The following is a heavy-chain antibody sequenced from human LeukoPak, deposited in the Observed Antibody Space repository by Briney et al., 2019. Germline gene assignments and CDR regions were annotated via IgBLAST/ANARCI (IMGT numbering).Heavy chain of an antibody. D-gene: IGHD3-10*01. CDR1: GGSISSYY. CDR2: IYYSGST. V-gene: IGHV4-59*08. J-gene: IGHJ5*02. CDR3: ARAFDYGSSNWFDP. Sequence: SETLSLTCTVSGGSISSYYWSWIRQPPGKGLEWIGYIYYSGSTNYNPSLKSRVTISVDTSKNQFSLKLSSVTAADTAVYYCARAFDYGSSNWFDPWGQGTLVTVSS.